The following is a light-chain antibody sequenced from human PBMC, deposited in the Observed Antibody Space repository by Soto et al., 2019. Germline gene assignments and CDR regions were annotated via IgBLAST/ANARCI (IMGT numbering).Light chain of an antibody. V-gene: IGKV3-15*01. J-gene: IGKJ1*01. CDR3: HQYNNWPWT. CDR1: QRVSSH. Sequence: ETVMTQSPVTLSVSPGDTATLSCRASQRVSSHLAWYQQNPGQAPRLLIYAASTRATGIPVRFSGSGSETEFTLTIRSLQSEDFALYYCHQYNNWPWTFGQGTKVEIK. CDR2: AAS.